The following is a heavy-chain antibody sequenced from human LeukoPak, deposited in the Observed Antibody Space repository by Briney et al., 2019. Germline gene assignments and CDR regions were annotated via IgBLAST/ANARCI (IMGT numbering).Heavy chain of an antibody. CDR3: ASTTVATGGVDY. CDR1: GGSISSYY. V-gene: IGHV4-59*01. CDR2: IYYSGST. D-gene: IGHD4-17*01. Sequence: SETLSLTCTVSGGSISSYYWSWIRQPPGKGLEWIGYIYYSGSTNYNPSLKSRVTISVDTSKNQFSLKLSSVTAADTAVYYCASTTVATGGVDYWGQGTLVTVSS. J-gene: IGHJ4*02.